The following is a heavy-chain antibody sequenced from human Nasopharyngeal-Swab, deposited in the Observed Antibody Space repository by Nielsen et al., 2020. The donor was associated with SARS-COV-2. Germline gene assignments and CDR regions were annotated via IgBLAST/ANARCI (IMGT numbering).Heavy chain of an antibody. V-gene: IGHV3-30*02. D-gene: IGHD3-3*01. CDR3: AKKTQSRFLGYMDV. J-gene: IGHJ6*03. CDR1: GFNFSSYG. CDR2: IRYDGSNK. Sequence: GESLKISCAASGFNFSSYGMHWVRQAPGKGLEWVAFIRYDGSNKYYADSVKGRFTISRDNSKNTLYLQMNSLRAEDTAVYYCAKKTQSRFLGYMDVWGKGTTVTVSS.